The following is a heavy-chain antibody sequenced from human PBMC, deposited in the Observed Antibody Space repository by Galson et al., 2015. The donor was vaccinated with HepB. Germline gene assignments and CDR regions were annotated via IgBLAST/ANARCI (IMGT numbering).Heavy chain of an antibody. V-gene: IGHV1-2*02. D-gene: IGHD4-11*01. Sequence: SVKVSCKASGYTFTDYYMHWVRQAPGQGLEWMGWINPNNGGTNYAQKFRGRVTVTRDTSISTAYMELSRLRYDDTAMYYCARAHIRGPTVGVDYWGQGTLVTVSS. J-gene: IGHJ4*02. CDR3: ARAHIRGPTVGVDY. CDR1: GYTFTDYY. CDR2: INPNNGGT.